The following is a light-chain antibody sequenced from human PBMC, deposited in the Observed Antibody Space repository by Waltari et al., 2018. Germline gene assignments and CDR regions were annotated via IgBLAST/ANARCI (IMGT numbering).Light chain of an antibody. J-gene: IGLJ1*01. V-gene: IGLV3-27*01. Sequence: SYELTQPSSVSVSPGQTARITCSGDVLAKKYARWFQQKPGQATVLVIYKDSERPSGIPERFFCSSSGTTVTLTISGAQVEDEADYYCYSAADNNRVFGSGTKVTVL. CDR2: KDS. CDR3: YSAADNNRV. CDR1: VLAKKY.